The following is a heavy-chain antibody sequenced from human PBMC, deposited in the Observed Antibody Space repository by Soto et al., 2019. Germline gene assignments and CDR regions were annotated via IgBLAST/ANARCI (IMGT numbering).Heavy chain of an antibody. J-gene: IGHJ4*02. CDR3: ARDRERGAGTSPGIIDY. CDR2: ISSSSSTI. Sequence: GESLKISCAASGFTFSSYSMNWVRQAPGKGLEWVSYISSSSSTIYYADSVKGRFTISRDNAKNSLYLQMNSLRDEDTAVYYCARDRERGAGTSPGIIDYWGQGTLVTVSS. CDR1: GFTFSSYS. D-gene: IGHD1-7*01. V-gene: IGHV3-48*02.